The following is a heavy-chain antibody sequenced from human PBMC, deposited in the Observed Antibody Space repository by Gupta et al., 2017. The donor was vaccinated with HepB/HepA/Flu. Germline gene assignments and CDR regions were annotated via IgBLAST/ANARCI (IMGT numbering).Heavy chain of an antibody. Sequence: EVQLVESGGGLVQPGGSLRLSCAASGFTFSSYDMNWVRPAPGKGLEWVSYISSSGSTIYYADAVKGRFTISRENAKNSLYLQMNSLRAEDTAVYYCARDRGSGWYRDYFDYWGQGTLVTVSS. V-gene: IGHV3-48*03. J-gene: IGHJ4*02. CDR1: GFTFSSYD. CDR3: ARDRGSGWYRDYFDY. D-gene: IGHD6-19*01. CDR2: ISSSGSTI.